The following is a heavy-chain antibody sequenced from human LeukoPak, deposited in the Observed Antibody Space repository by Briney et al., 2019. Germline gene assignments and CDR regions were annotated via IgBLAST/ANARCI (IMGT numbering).Heavy chain of an antibody. CDR1: GYNFGTRW. J-gene: IGHJ6*02. V-gene: IGHV5-51*01. Sequence: GESLKISCKGSGYNFGTRWVAWLRQMPGKGLEWMGIIYPDDSDARYSPSFQGQVTISADKSINTAYLQWSSLKASDTAIYFCARGAYGWGSYYNYYGMDVWGQGTTVTVSS. CDR2: IYPDDSDA. CDR3: ARGAYGWGSYYNYYGMDV. D-gene: IGHD3-10*01.